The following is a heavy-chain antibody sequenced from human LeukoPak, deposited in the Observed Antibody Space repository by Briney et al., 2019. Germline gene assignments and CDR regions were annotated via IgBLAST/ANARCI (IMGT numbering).Heavy chain of an antibody. CDR1: GYTFTSYY. Sequence: ASVKVSCKASGYTFTSYYMHWVGQAPGQGLEGMGMINLSVGRTSYAQTFQGRLTMPRDISTSTVYMELSSLRSEDTAVYYCARRGSSSWSYFDYWGQGTLVTVSS. V-gene: IGHV1-46*01. CDR3: ARRGSSSWSYFDY. D-gene: IGHD6-13*01. CDR2: INLSVGRT. J-gene: IGHJ4*02.